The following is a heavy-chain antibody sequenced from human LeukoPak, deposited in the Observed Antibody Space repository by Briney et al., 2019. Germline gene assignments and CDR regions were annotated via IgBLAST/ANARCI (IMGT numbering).Heavy chain of an antibody. J-gene: IGHJ3*02. D-gene: IGHD3-16*01. CDR3: AREKYDYLWGTFLGAFDI. CDR2: INPTNGAT. Sequence: ASVKVSCKASGHTFTGHYIHWVRLAPGQGLEWMGWINPTNGATYYAQEFPGRVTMTRDSSTSTANMELRSLRSDDTAVYYCAREKYDYLWGTFLGAFDIWGQGTMVTVSS. V-gene: IGHV1-2*02. CDR1: GHTFTGHY.